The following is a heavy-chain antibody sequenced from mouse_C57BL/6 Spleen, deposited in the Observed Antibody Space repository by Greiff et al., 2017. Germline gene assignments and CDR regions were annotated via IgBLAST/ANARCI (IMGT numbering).Heavy chain of an antibody. Sequence: QVQLQQSGAELVRPGASVKLSCKASGYTFPDYYINWVKQRPGQGLAWIARIYPGSGNTYYNEKFKGKATLTAEKSSSTAYMQLSSLTSEDSAVYFCARYYGSRARDYWGQGTTLTVSS. CDR3: ARYYGSRARDY. CDR1: GYTFPDYY. CDR2: IYPGSGNT. J-gene: IGHJ2*01. D-gene: IGHD1-1*01. V-gene: IGHV1-76*01.